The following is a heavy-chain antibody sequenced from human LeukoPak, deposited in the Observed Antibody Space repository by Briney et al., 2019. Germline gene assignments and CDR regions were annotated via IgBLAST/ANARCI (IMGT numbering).Heavy chain of an antibody. Sequence: SETLSLTCAVYGGSFSGYYWSWIRQPPGKGLEWIGEINHSGSTNYNPSLKSRVTISVDTSKNQFSLKLSSVTAADTAVYYCARGQRVGYCSSTSCPRGGYYYYCGMDVWGKGTTVTVSS. CDR1: GGSFSGYY. J-gene: IGHJ6*04. CDR3: ARGQRVGYCSSTSCPRGGYYYYCGMDV. CDR2: INHSGST. V-gene: IGHV4-34*01. D-gene: IGHD2-2*03.